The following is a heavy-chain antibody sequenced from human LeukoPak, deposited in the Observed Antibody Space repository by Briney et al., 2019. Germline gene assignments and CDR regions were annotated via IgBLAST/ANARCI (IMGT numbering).Heavy chain of an antibody. Sequence: GGSLRLSCAASAFTFSSYAMSWVRQAPGKGLEWVSAISGSGGSTYYADSVKGRFTISRDNSKNTLYLQMNSLRAEDTAVYYCAKDPNYYDSSGYYWGRDWYFDLWGRGTLVTVSS. J-gene: IGHJ2*01. CDR1: AFTFSSYA. CDR3: AKDPNYYDSSGYYWGRDWYFDL. V-gene: IGHV3-23*01. D-gene: IGHD3-22*01. CDR2: ISGSGGST.